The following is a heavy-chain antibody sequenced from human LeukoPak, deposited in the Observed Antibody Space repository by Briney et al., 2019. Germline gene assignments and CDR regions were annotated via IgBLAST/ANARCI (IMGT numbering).Heavy chain of an antibody. CDR2: IYHSGST. CDR1: GGSISTYY. D-gene: IGHD3-22*01. CDR3: ARDRGDYYDSSGAFDY. V-gene: IGHV4-38-2*02. J-gene: IGHJ4*02. Sequence: SETLSLTCTVSGGSISTYYWGWIRQPPGKGLEWIGSIYHSGSTYYNPSLKSRVTISVDTSKNQFSLKLSSVTAADTAVYYCARDRGDYYDSSGAFDYWGQGTLVTVSS.